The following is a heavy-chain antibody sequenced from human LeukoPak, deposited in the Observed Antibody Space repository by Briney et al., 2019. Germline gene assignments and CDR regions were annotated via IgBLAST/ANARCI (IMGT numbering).Heavy chain of an antibody. D-gene: IGHD2-21*01. CDR3: AKLWGDYVNY. V-gene: IGHV3-30*18. CDR1: GFTFSSYG. J-gene: IGHJ4*02. CDR2: ISYDGNNK. Sequence: GGSLRLSCAASGFTFSSYGMLWVRQAPGKGLEWVAVISYDGNNKYYADSVKGRFTISRDNSKNTLYLQMNSLRAEDTAVYYCAKLWGDYVNYWGQGTLVTVSS.